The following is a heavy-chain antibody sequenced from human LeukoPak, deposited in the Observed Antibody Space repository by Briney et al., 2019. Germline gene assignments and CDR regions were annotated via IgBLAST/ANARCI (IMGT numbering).Heavy chain of an antibody. CDR2: INWNGGST. D-gene: IGHD3-10*01. Sequence: GGSLRLSCAASGFTFDDYGMSWVRQAPGKGLEWVSGINWNGGSTGYTDSVKGRFTNSRDNAKNSLYLQMNSLRVEDTAVYYCAKVAKYYYGSETYYFFEHWGQGTPVTASS. CDR1: GFTFDDYG. V-gene: IGHV3-20*04. J-gene: IGHJ4*02. CDR3: AKVAKYYYGSETYYFFEH.